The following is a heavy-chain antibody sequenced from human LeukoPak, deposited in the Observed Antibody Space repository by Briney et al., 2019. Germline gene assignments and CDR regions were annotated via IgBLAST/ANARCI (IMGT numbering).Heavy chain of an antibody. Sequence: SETLSLTCTVSGGSISSYYWSWIRQPPGKGLEWIGYIYYSGSTNYNPSLKSRVTISVDTSKNQFSLKLSSVTAADTAVYYCAREFLLPFGYWGQGTLVTVSS. CDR3: AREFLLPFGY. V-gene: IGHV4-59*12. CDR1: GGSISSYY. CDR2: IYYSGST. D-gene: IGHD2-15*01. J-gene: IGHJ4*02.